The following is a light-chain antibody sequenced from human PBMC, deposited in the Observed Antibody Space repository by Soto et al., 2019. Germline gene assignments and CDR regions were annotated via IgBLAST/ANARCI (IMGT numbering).Light chain of an antibody. Sequence: DVQMTQSPSTLSASVGDRVTITCRASQPINSWLAWFQQKAGKAPQLLIHDASSLESGVPPRFSGIGFGTDFTLTITYLQPEDVSTYYCQQYKTYPFTFGQGTKLEIK. CDR3: QQYKTYPFT. J-gene: IGKJ2*01. V-gene: IGKV1-5*01. CDR1: QPINSW. CDR2: DAS.